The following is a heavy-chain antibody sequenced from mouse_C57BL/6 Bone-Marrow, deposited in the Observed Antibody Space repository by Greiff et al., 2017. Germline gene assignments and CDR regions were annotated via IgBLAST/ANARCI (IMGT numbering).Heavy chain of an antibody. D-gene: IGHD3-1*01. CDR2: IDPNSGGT. Sequence: QVQLQQPGAELVKPGASVKLSCKASGYTFTSYWMHWVKQRPGRGLEWIGRIDPNSGGTKYNEKFKSKATLTVDKPSSPAYMQLSSLTSEDSAVFYCARPPRESSDVWYFDVWGTGTTVTVSA. V-gene: IGHV1-72*01. CDR1: GYTFTSYW. J-gene: IGHJ1*03. CDR3: ARPPRESSDVWYFDV.